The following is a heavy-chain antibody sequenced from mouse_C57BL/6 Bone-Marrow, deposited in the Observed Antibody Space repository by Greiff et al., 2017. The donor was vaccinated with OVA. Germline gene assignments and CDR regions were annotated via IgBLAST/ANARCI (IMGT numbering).Heavy chain of an antibody. CDR1: GYSITSGYY. Sequence: ESGPGLVKPSQSLSLTCSVTGYSITSGYYWNWIRQFPGNKLEWMGYISYDGSNNYNPSLKNRISITRDTSKNQFFLKLNSVTTEDTATYYCARALDWGQGTTLTVSS. CDR3: ARALD. CDR2: ISYDGSN. V-gene: IGHV3-6*01. J-gene: IGHJ2*01.